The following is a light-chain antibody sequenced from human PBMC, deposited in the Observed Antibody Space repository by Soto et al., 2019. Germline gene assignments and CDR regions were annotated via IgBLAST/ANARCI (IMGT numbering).Light chain of an antibody. J-gene: IGKJ5*01. CDR1: QSVRRY. CDR2: DAS. V-gene: IGKV3-11*01. Sequence: EIVLTQSPATLSLSPGERATLSCRASQSVRRYLAWYQQKPGQAPRLLIYDASTRATGIPARFSGSGSATDFSTTITSIEPEDFAVYYCQQRNNWPPITFGQGTRLEI. CDR3: QQRNNWPPIT.